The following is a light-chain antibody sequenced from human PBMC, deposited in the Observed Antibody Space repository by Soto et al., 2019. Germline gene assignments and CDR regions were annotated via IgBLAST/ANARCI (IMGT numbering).Light chain of an antibody. V-gene: IGLV2-14*03. CDR1: NSDVGAYSY. J-gene: IGLJ1*01. CDR2: DVG. CDR3: SSYTAFTTYV. Sequence: QSVLTQPASVSGSPGQSITISCTGTNSDVGAYSYVSWYQQYPGKAPKLLIYDVGARPSGISDRFSGSKSGNTASLTIPGLQAEDEADYYCSSYTAFTTYVFGSGTKVTVL.